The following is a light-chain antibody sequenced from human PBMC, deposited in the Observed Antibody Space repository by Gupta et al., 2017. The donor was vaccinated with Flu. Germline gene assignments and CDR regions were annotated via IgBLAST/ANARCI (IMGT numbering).Light chain of an antibody. CDR1: QEISNY. J-gene: IGKJ4*01. V-gene: IGKV1-39*01. CDR3: QHRDSTPLT. CDR2: AAS. Sequence: PSSLSASVGDRVTITCQASQEISNYLNWYQQKPGKAPKLLIYAASKVQSGVPSRFSGSGSGTDFTLTISRLQPEDFATYYCQHRDSTPLTFGGGTKVDIK.